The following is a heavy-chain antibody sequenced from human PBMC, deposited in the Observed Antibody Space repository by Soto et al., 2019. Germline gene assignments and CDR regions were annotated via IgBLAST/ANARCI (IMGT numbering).Heavy chain of an antibody. CDR1: GYTFTSYD. J-gene: IGHJ5*02. D-gene: IGHD6-13*01. V-gene: IGHV1-8*01. CDR3: ARVKVRAAAGTPRCFDP. CDR2: MNPNSGNT. Sequence: GASVKVSCKASGYTFTSYDINWVRQATGQGLEWMGWMNPNSGNTGYAQKFQGRVTMTRNTSISTAYMELSSLRSEDTAVYYCARVKVRAAAGTPRCFDPWGQGTLVTVSS.